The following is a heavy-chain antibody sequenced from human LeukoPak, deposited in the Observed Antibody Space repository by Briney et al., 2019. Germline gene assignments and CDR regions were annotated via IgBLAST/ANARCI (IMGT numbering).Heavy chain of an antibody. CDR3: ARFGRGWYEIDY. V-gene: IGHV3-74*01. J-gene: IGHJ4*02. CDR1: GIIFSNYW. D-gene: IGHD6-19*01. Sequence: PGGSLRLSCAASGIIFSNYWMHWVRQAPGKGLVWVSRINRDGSSTSYVDSVKGRFTISRDDAKNTLYLQMNSLRAEDTAVYYCARFGRGWYEIDYWGQGTLVTVSS. CDR2: INRDGSST.